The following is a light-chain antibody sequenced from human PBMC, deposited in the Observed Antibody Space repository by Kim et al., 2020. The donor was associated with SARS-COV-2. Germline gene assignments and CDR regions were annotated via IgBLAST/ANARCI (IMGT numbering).Light chain of an antibody. J-gene: IGKJ2*01. CDR1: QDINSY. V-gene: IGKV1-16*02. Sequence: SASVGDRVTISCRGSQDINSYLVWFQQRPGKAPKTLIYAASSLERGVPSNFSGSGFGTDFTLTINSLQPEDFATYYCQQYNTYPLTFGQGTKLEI. CDR2: AAS. CDR3: QQYNTYPLT.